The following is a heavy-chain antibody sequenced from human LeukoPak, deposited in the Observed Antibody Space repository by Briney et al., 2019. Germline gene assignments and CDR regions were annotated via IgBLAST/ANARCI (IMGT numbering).Heavy chain of an antibody. CDR1: GFTFKNYG. V-gene: IGHV3-30*18. D-gene: IGHD2-2*01. Sequence: PGGSLRLSCAACGFTFKNYGMHWVRQAPGKGLEWVAVISYDGRNKHYPDSVKGRFTISRDISTDTLWLQMDSLRTEDTAVYYCAKGPLRGTAAAIDYWGQGTLVTVSS. J-gene: IGHJ4*02. CDR2: ISYDGRNK. CDR3: AKGPLRGTAAAIDY.